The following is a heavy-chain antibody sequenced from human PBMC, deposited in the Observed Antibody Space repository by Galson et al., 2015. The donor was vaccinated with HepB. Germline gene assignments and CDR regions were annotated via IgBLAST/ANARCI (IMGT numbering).Heavy chain of an antibody. J-gene: IGHJ4*02. Sequence: SLRLSCAASGFTFSSYAMHWVRQASGKGLEWVAVISYDGSNKYYADSVKGRFTISRDNSKNTLYLQMNSLRAEDTAVYYCARDGTPPYCSSTSCYSGSSWSYFDYWGQGTLVTVSS. V-gene: IGHV3-30-3*01. D-gene: IGHD2-2*01. CDR3: ARDGTPPYCSSTSCYSGSSWSYFDY. CDR2: ISYDGSNK. CDR1: GFTFSSYA.